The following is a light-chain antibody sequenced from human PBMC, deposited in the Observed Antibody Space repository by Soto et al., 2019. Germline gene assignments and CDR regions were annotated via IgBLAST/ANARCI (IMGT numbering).Light chain of an antibody. CDR3: QQRSNWGFT. V-gene: IGKV3-11*01. Sequence: EIVMTQSPATLSVSPAGRATLXWRASQSVSSNLAWYQQKPGQAPRLLIYDASNRATGIPARFSGSGSGTDFTLTISSLEPEDFAVYYCQQRSNWGFTFGPGTKVDTK. CDR2: DAS. J-gene: IGKJ3*01. CDR1: QSVSSN.